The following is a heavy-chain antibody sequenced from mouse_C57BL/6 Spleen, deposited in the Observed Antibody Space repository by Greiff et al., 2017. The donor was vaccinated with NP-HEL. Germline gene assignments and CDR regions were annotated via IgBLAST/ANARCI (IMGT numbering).Heavy chain of an antibody. D-gene: IGHD2-3*01. V-gene: IGHV1-76*01. CDR2: IYPGSGNT. CDR1: GYTFTDYY. CDR3: ARTFYDGYSSAY. Sequence: QVHVKQSGAELVRPGASVKLSCKASGYTFTDYYINWVKQRPGQGLEWIARIYPGSGNTYYNEKFKGKATLTAEKSSSTAYMQLSSLTSEDSAVYFCARTFYDGYSSAYWGQGTLVTVSA. J-gene: IGHJ3*01.